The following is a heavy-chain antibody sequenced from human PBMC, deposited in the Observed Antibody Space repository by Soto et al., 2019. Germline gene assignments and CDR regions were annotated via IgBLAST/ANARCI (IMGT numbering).Heavy chain of an antibody. CDR2: IYPGDSDT. Sequence: GESLKISCKGSGYSFTSYWIGWVRQMPGKGLEWMGIIYPGDSDTRYSPSFQGQVTISADKSISTAYLQWSSLKASDTAMYYCARHRDGSGSSSYGMDVWVQGTTVTVSS. D-gene: IGHD3-10*01. CDR3: ARHRDGSGSSSYGMDV. J-gene: IGHJ6*02. V-gene: IGHV5-51*01. CDR1: GYSFTSYW.